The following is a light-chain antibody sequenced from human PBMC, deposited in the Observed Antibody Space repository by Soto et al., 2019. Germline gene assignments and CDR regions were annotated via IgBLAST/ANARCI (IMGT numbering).Light chain of an antibody. CDR1: QSVSSKY. CDR3: QQRRNR. Sequence: TRSPVTLSLYTGDRATLSCRASQSVSSKYLAWYQQKPGQAPRLLIYDASNRATGSPARCSGSGSGTDFTLTIHSQDSEDFSVYYCQQRRNRVGQGTKVDIK. V-gene: IGKV3D-20*02. J-gene: IGKJ1*01. CDR2: DAS.